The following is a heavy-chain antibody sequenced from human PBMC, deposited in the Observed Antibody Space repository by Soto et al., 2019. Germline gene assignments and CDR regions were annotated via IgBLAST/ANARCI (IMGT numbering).Heavy chain of an antibody. CDR2: VSIGGST. D-gene: IGHD1-26*01. CDR1: GFTFSSYA. J-gene: IGHJ4*02. V-gene: IGHV3-23*01. Sequence: DVQLLESGGGLVQPEGSLRLSCAASGFTFSSYAMGWVRQGPGKGLEWVAVVSIGGSTHYADSVRGRFTISRDNSKNTLSLQMNSLTAEDTAVYFCVKRRGAGGHFDYWGQGDLVTVSS. CDR3: VKRRGAGGHFDY.